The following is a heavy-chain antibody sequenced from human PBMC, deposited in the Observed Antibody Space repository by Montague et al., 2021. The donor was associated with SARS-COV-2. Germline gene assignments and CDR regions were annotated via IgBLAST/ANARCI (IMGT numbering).Heavy chain of an antibody. CDR3: ARVRYYGSGTSLGMDV. CDR2: INHSGSA. CDR1: GGAFRGYY. Sequence: SETLSLTCAGHGGAFRGYYGSWIRQPPGKGLEWMGEINHSGSANYNPSLKSRVTISVDTSKNQFSLKLSSVTAADTAVYYCARVRYYGSGTSLGMDVWGQGTTVTVSS. J-gene: IGHJ6*02. D-gene: IGHD3-10*01. V-gene: IGHV4-34*01.